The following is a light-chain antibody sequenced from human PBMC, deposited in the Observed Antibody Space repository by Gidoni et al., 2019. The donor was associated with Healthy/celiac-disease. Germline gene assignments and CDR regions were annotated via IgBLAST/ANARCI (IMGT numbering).Light chain of an antibody. Sequence: SYELTQPPSVSVSPGQTASITCSGDKLGDKYACWYQQKPGQSPVMVIYQDNKRPSGIPERFSGSNSGNTATLTISGTQAMDEADYYCQALTVFGGGTKLTVL. CDR1: KLGDKY. J-gene: IGLJ2*01. V-gene: IGLV3-1*01. CDR3: QALTV. CDR2: QDN.